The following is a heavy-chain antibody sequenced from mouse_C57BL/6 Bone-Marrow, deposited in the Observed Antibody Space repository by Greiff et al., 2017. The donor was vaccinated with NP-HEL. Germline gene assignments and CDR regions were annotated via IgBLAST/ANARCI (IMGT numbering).Heavy chain of an antibody. CDR3: ARYEARGLRRWDY. CDR2: INPYNGGT. Sequence: VQLKESGPVLVKPGASVKMSCKASGYTFTDYYMNWVKQSHGKSLEWIGVINPYNGGTSYNQKFKGKATLTVDKSSSTAYMELNSLTSEDSAVYYCARYEARGLRRWDYWGKGTTLTVSS. V-gene: IGHV1-19*01. CDR1: GYTFTDYY. D-gene: IGHD2-2*01. J-gene: IGHJ2*01.